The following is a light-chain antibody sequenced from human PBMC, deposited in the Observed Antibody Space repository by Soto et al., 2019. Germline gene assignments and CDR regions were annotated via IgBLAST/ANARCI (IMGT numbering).Light chain of an antibody. CDR2: NTN. Sequence: QAVVTQEPSFSVSPGGTVTLTCGLTSGSVSTGYYPIWYQQTPGQAPRTLIFNTNTRSSGVPDRFSGSILGNKAALTITGAQADDESDYYCVLYMGSGIAVFGGGTQLTVL. V-gene: IGLV8-61*01. CDR1: SGSVSTGYY. CDR3: VLYMGSGIAV. J-gene: IGLJ7*01.